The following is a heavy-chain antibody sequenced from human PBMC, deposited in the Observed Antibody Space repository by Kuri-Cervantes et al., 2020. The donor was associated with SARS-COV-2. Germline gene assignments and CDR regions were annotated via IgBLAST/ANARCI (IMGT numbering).Heavy chain of an antibody. D-gene: IGHD2-2*01. V-gene: IGHV4-4*07. Sequence: SQTLSLTCAAYGGSFSGYFWYWIRQPAGKGLEWIGRIYTSGSTNYNPSLKSRVTMSVDTSKNQFSLKLSSVTAADTAVYYCARDARYCSSTSCYWWFDPWGQGTLVTVSS. CDR3: ARDARYCSSTSCYWWFDP. CDR2: IYTSGST. J-gene: IGHJ5*02. CDR1: GGSFSGYF.